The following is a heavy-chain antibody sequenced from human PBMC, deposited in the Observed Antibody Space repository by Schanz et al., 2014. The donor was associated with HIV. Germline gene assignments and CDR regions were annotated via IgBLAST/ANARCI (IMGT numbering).Heavy chain of an antibody. V-gene: IGHV1-8*01. D-gene: IGHD6-6*01. CDR2: MNPNSGNT. J-gene: IGHJ5*02. CDR1: GYTFTSYD. Sequence: QVQLVQSGAEVKKPGASVKVSCKASGYTFTSYDINWVRQATGQGLEWMGWMNPNSGNTGYAQNFQGRVDMTRTTSISTAYMELRGLTSEDTAVYFCARARAKIEGRPVGNWFDPWGQGTLVTVSS. CDR3: ARARAKIEGRPVGNWFDP.